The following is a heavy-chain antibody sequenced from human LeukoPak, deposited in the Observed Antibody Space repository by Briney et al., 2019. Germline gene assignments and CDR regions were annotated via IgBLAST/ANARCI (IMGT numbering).Heavy chain of an antibody. J-gene: IGHJ4*02. Sequence: GRSLRLSCAASGFTFSSYAMYWVRQAPGKGLEWVAVISYDGSNKYYADSVKGRFTISRDTSKNTLSLQMNSLRAEDTAVYYCASQWGVGASLNWGQGILVTVSS. V-gene: IGHV3-30*04. CDR2: ISYDGSNK. CDR1: GFTFSSYA. CDR3: ASQWGVGASLN. D-gene: IGHD1-26*01.